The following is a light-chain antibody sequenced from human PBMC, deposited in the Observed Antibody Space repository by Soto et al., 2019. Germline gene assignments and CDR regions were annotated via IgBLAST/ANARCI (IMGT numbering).Light chain of an antibody. CDR3: QQYNSYSSWT. Sequence: DIQMTQSPSTLSAFVGDRVTITCRASQSIGRWLAWYQQRPGKAPKLLIYDASTLESGVPSRFSGSGSGTEFTLTISSLQTDDFATYYCQQYNSYSSWTFGQGTKVDIK. CDR2: DAS. J-gene: IGKJ1*01. CDR1: QSIGRW. V-gene: IGKV1-5*01.